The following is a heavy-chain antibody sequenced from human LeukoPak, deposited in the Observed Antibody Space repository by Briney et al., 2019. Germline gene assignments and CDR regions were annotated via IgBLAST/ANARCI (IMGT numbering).Heavy chain of an antibody. J-gene: IGHJ3*01. CDR1: GSRFTGYW. CDR2: IYPGDSDT. CDR3: ARDRDGYNLDF. V-gene: IGHV5-51*01. D-gene: IGHD5-24*01. Sequence: GGSLKISWKGSGSRFTGYWIGWVRQLPGKGLEGMGIIYPGDSDTIYSPSFQGHVTISADKSSSTAYLEWSSLKASDTAMYYCARDRDGYNLDFWGQGTMVTVSS.